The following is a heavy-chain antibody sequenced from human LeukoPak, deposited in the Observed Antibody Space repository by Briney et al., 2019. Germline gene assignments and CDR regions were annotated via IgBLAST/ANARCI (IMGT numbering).Heavy chain of an antibody. J-gene: IGHJ4*02. CDR3: ASRSGSYYNDY. V-gene: IGHV4-34*01. D-gene: IGHD3-10*01. CDR1: GGSFSGYY. Sequence: SETLSLTCAVYGGSFSGYYRSWIRQPPGKGLEWIGEINHSGSTNYNPSLKSRVTISVDTSKNQFSLKLSSVTAADTTVYYCASRSGSYYNDYWGQGTLVTVSS. CDR2: INHSGST.